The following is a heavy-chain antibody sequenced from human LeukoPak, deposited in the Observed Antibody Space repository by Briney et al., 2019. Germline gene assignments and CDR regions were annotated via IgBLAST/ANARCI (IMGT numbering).Heavy chain of an antibody. D-gene: IGHD3-3*01. CDR2: ISYDGSNK. Sequence: GGSLRLSCAASGFTFSSYGMHWVRQAPGKGLEWVAVISYDGSNKYYADSVKGRFTISRDNSKNTLYLQMNSLRAEDTAVYYCASKGQGNYDFSVYWGQGTLVTVSS. J-gene: IGHJ4*02. CDR3: ASKGQGNYDFSVY. V-gene: IGHV3-30*03. CDR1: GFTFSSYG.